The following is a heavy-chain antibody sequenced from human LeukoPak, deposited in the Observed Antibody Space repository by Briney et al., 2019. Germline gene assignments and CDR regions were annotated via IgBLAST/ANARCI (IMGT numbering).Heavy chain of an antibody. D-gene: IGHD1-26*01. Sequence: PSETLSLTCTVSGGSISSGGYYWRWIRQHPGKGLECIGYTYSSGSTYYNAYLKSRVTISVDTSNNQFCLMLSSVTAADTAVYCCAGGHYPLEYWGQGTLVTVSS. J-gene: IGHJ4*02. V-gene: IGHV4-31*03. CDR3: AGGHYPLEY. CDR2: TYSSGST. CDR1: GGSISSGGYY.